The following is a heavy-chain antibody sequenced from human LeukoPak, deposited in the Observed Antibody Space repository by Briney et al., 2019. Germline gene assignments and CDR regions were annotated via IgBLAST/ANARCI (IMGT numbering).Heavy chain of an antibody. Sequence: SVKVSCKASGGTFSSYAINWVRQAPGQGLEWMGGIILIFGTANYAQKFQGRVTISADESTSTAYMELSSLRSDDTAVYYCARDNKTSYSYFMDVWGKGTTVTVSS. D-gene: IGHD2/OR15-2a*01. V-gene: IGHV1-69*01. CDR1: GGTFSSYA. CDR2: IILIFGTA. CDR3: ARDNKTSYSYFMDV. J-gene: IGHJ6*03.